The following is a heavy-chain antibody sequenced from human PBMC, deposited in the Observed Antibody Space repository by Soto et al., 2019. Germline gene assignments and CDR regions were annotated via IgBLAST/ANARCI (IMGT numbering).Heavy chain of an antibody. CDR3: ARRSAPLIYFAY. D-gene: IGHD2-21*01. V-gene: IGHV4-59*08. Sequence: SETLSLTCTVSGGSISSYYWSWIRQPPGKGLEWIGYIYYSGSTNYNPSLKSRVTISVDTSKNQFSLKLSSVTAADTAVYYCARRSAPLIYFAYWGQGTLVTVSS. CDR1: GGSISSYY. J-gene: IGHJ4*02. CDR2: IYYSGST.